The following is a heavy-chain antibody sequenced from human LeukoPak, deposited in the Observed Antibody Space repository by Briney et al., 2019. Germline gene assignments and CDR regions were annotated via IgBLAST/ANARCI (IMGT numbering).Heavy chain of an antibody. CDR2: INPNSGGT. Sequence: ASVKVSCKASGYTFTGYYMHWVRQAPGQGLEWMGWINPNSGGTNYAQKFQGRVTMTRDTSISTAYMELSRLRSDDTAVYYCASLPGDIVVVPDYNPPDAFDIWGQGTMVTVSS. CDR1: GYTFTGYY. CDR3: ASLPGDIVVVPDYNPPDAFDI. V-gene: IGHV1-2*02. J-gene: IGHJ3*02. D-gene: IGHD2-2*01.